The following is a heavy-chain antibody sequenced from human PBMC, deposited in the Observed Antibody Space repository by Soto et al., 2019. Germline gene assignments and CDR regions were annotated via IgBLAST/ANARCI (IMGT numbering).Heavy chain of an antibody. CDR3: ARQRIAVVGETYYYGMDV. Sequence: ASVKVSCKASGYTFTSYGISWVRQAPGQGLEWMGWISAYNGNTNYAQKLQGRVTMTTDTSTSTAYMELRSLRSDDTAVYYCARQRIAVVGETYYYGMDVWGQGTTVTVSS. V-gene: IGHV1-18*04. CDR2: ISAYNGNT. D-gene: IGHD6-19*01. J-gene: IGHJ6*02. CDR1: GYTFTSYG.